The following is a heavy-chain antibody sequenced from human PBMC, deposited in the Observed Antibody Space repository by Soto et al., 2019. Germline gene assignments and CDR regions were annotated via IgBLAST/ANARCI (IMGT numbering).Heavy chain of an antibody. CDR2: IYYSGRS. D-gene: IGHD4-17*01. CDR3: ARQRTTVVTQAYFDH. V-gene: IGHV4-39*01. J-gene: IGHJ4*02. CDR1: GGSITSSSYY. Sequence: PSETLSLTCTVSGGSITSSSYYWGWIRQPPGKGLEWIGGIYYSGRSYYNPSLKSRVTMSVDTSKNQFSLTLNSVTAADAAVNYCARQRTTVVTQAYFDHWGQGTLVTVSS.